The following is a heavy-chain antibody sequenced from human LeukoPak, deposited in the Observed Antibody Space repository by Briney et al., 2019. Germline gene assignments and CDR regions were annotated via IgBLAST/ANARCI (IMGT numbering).Heavy chain of an antibody. V-gene: IGHV3-30*18. J-gene: IGHJ6*02. CDR3: AKRVRYYGSGSFYYYYGMDV. Sequence: GGSLRPSCAASGFTFSSYGMHWVRQAPGKGLEWVAVISYDGSNKYYADSVRGRFTISRDNSKNTLYLQMNSLRAEDTAVYYCAKRVRYYGSGSFYYYYGMDVWGQGTTVTVSS. D-gene: IGHD3-10*01. CDR2: ISYDGSNK. CDR1: GFTFSSYG.